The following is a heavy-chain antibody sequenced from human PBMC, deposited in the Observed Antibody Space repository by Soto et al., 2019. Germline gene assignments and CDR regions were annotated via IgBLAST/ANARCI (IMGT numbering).Heavy chain of an antibody. CDR2: ISPYNGDT. CDR3: ARAPQLRNRGVRGRFDP. V-gene: IGHV1-18*01. D-gene: IGHD2-2*01. J-gene: IGHJ5*02. CDR1: GYTFTSYG. Sequence: QVQLVQSGADVKKPGASVKVSCKASGYTFTSYGISWVRQAPGQGLEWVGWISPYNGDTNYAQTLQGRVTMTTDTSTSTAYMELRSLISDDTAVYYCARAPQLRNRGVRGRFDPWGQGTLVTVSS.